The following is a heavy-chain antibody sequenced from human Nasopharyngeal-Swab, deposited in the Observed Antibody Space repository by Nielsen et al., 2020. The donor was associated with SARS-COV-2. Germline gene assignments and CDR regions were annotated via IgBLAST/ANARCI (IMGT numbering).Heavy chain of an antibody. CDR1: GGSISSSSCY. CDR2: IYYNGST. Sequence: SETLSLICTVSGGSISSSSCYWGWIRQPPGKWLEWIGSIYYNGSTYYNPSLKSRVTVSVDTSKNQFSLKLNSVTAADTAMYYCARQWYCSGGSCYPPGAFDIWGQGTMVTVSS. J-gene: IGHJ3*02. CDR3: ARQWYCSGGSCYPPGAFDI. V-gene: IGHV4-39*01. D-gene: IGHD2-15*01.